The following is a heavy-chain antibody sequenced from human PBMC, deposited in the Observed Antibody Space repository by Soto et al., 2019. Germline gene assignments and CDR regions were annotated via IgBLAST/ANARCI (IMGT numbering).Heavy chain of an antibody. Sequence: QVHLVQSGAEVKKPGSSVKVPCKAPGGTFSNHAINWVRQAPGQGLEWMGRIIPIFTTTNYAQKFQGRVTMTADESTITAYLELSRLKHDDTAVYYCAREVAADGTFREDVFDICVPGTLVTVSS. CDR3: AREVAADGTFREDVFDI. J-gene: IGHJ3*02. CDR1: GGTFSNHA. CDR2: IIPIFTTT. D-gene: IGHD6-13*01. V-gene: IGHV1-69*12.